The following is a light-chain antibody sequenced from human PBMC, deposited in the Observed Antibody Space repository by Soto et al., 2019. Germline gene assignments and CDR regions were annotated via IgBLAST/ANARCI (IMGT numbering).Light chain of an antibody. CDR1: QHVSSN. V-gene: IGKV3-15*01. J-gene: IGKJ2*01. CDR2: RAS. Sequence: EIVMTQSPATLSVSPGGSATLSCRASQHVSSNFAWYRQKPGQAPTLLIYRASTRATGIPARFSGSGSGTEFPPPISRLQSEDFAVYYCQQYNNWPYTFGQGTKLEIK. CDR3: QQYNNWPYT.